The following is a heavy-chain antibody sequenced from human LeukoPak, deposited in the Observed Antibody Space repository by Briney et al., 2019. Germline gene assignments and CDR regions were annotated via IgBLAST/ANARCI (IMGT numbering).Heavy chain of an antibody. CDR3: AKGWPIDY. V-gene: IGHV3-23*01. Sequence: PGGSLRLSCAASGFTFSSYTMNWVRQAPGKGLEWVSAMDGSGGSTHYADSVKGRFSVSRDNSKNTLYLQMNTLRAEDTATYYCAKGWPIDYWGQGTLVTVSS. J-gene: IGHJ4*02. CDR1: GFTFSSYT. CDR2: MDGSGGST.